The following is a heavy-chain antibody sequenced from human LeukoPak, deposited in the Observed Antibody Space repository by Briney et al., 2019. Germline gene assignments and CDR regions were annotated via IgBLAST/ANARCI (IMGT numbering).Heavy chain of an antibody. CDR1: GGSISSYY. CDR3: ARAQGNDFWSGRNWFDP. D-gene: IGHD3-3*01. CDR2: IYYSGST. Sequence: SETLSLTCTVSGGSISSYYWSWIRQPPGKGLEWIGYIYYSGSTNYNPSLKSRVTISVDTSKNQFSLKLSSVPAADTAVYYCARAQGNDFWSGRNWFDPWGQGTLVTVSS. V-gene: IGHV4-59*01. J-gene: IGHJ5*02.